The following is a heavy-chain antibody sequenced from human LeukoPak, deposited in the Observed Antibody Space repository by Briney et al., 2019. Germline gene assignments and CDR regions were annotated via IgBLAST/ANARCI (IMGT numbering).Heavy chain of an antibody. J-gene: IGHJ4*02. CDR2: ISGSGGST. Sequence: GGSLRLSCTVSGFTVSSNSMSWVRQAPGKGLEWVSAISGSGGSTYYADSVKGRFTISRDNSKNTLYLQMNSLRAEDTAVYYCAKEPPDYGDYTGFDYWGQGTLVTVSS. V-gene: IGHV3-23*01. CDR1: GFTVSSNS. CDR3: AKEPPDYGDYTGFDY. D-gene: IGHD4-17*01.